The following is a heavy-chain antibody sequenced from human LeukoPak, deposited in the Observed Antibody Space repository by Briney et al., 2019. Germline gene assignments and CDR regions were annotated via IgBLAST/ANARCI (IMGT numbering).Heavy chain of an antibody. V-gene: IGHV4-59*01. CDR1: GGSINSYS. CDR2: ISYSGTT. D-gene: IGHD3-10*01. J-gene: IGHJ4*02. Sequence: PSETLSLTCTVSGGSINSYSWSWIRQPPGKGLEWIGYISYSGTTNYNPSLKSRVTISVDTSKNQLSLKLSSVTAADTAVYYCARGLRAMVRASPFDYWGQGTLVTVSS. CDR3: ARGLRAMVRASPFDY.